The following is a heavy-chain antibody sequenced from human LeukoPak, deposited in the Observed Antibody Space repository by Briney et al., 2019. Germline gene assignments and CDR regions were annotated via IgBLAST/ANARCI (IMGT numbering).Heavy chain of an antibody. D-gene: IGHD2-2*01. CDR1: GGSISSSSYY. Sequence: SETLSLTCTVSGGSISSSSYYWGWIRQPPGKGLEWIGSIYYSGSTYYNPSLKSRVTISVDTSKNQFSLKLSSVTAADAAVYYCARRYCSSTSCLLSWFDPWGQGTLVTVSS. CDR3: ARRYCSSTSCLLSWFDP. CDR2: IYYSGST. V-gene: IGHV4-39*01. J-gene: IGHJ5*02.